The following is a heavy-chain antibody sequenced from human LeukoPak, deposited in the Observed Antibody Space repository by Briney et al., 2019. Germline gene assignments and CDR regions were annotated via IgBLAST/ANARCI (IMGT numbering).Heavy chain of an antibody. J-gene: IGHJ4*02. CDR3: AREAFGGVIAPCFDY. D-gene: IGHD3-16*02. V-gene: IGHV4-61*02. Sequence: SQTLSLTCTVSGGSISSGSYYWSWIRQPAGKGLEWIGRIYTSGSTNYNPSLKSRVTISVDTSKNQFSLKLSSVTAADTAVYYCAREAFGGVIAPCFDYWGQGTLVTVSS. CDR1: GGSISSGSYY. CDR2: IYTSGST.